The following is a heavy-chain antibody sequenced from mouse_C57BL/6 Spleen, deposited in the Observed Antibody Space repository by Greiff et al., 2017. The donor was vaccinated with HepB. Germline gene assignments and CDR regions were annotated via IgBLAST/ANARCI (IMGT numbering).Heavy chain of an antibody. D-gene: IGHD1-1*01. CDR2: FYPGSGSI. Sequence: VQLQQSGAELVKPGASVKLSCKASGYTFTEYTIHWVKQRSGQGLEWIGWFYPGSGSIKYNEKFKDKATLTADKSSSTVYMELSRLTSEDSAVYFCARHEEGYYGSRRVGYFDVWGTGTTVTVSS. CDR3: ARHEEGYYGSRRVGYFDV. J-gene: IGHJ1*03. V-gene: IGHV1-62-2*01. CDR1: GYTFTEYT.